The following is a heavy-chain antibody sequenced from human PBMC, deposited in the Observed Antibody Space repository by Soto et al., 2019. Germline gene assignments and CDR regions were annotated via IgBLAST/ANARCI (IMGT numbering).Heavy chain of an antibody. V-gene: IGHV4-39*01. Sequence: SETLSLTCTVSGGSISSSSYYWGWIRQPPGKGLEWIGSIYYSGSTYYNPSLKSRVTISVDTSKSQFSLKLSSVPAADTAVYYCGRGGNYDYGMDVWGQGTTVTVSS. J-gene: IGHJ6*02. CDR2: IYYSGST. CDR1: GGSISSSSYY. CDR3: GRGGNYDYGMDV. D-gene: IGHD3-10*01.